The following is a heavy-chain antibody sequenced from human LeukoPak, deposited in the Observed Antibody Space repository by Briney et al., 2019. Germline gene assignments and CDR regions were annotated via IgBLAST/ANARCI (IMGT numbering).Heavy chain of an antibody. CDR3: ARSMVRGVLDY. CDR1: GGSISSGSYY. D-gene: IGHD3-10*01. CDR2: IYTSGST. J-gene: IGHJ4*02. Sequence: PSETLSLTCTVSGGSISSGSYYWSWIRQPAGKGLEWIGRIYTSGSTNYNPSLKSRVTISVDTSKNQFSLKLSSVTAADTAVYYCARSMVRGVLDYWGQGTLVTVSS. V-gene: IGHV4-61*02.